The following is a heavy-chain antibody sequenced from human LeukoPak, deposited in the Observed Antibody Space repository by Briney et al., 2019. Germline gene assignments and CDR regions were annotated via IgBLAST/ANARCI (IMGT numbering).Heavy chain of an antibody. CDR1: RFTFSSYG. V-gene: IGHV3-30*02. CDR3: AKNRDSSDYPRDFDY. J-gene: IGHJ4*02. Sequence: GGSLRLSCAASRFTFSSYGMHWVRQTPGKGLEGVAFIRHDGSYQQYVDFVKGRFTVSRDNSKDTVYLQMNSLRTEDTAVYYCAKNRDSSDYPRDFDYWGQGTLVTVSS. D-gene: IGHD3-22*01. CDR2: IRHDGSYQ.